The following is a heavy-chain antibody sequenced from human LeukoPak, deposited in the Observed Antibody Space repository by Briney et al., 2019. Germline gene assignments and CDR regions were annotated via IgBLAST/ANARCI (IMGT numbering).Heavy chain of an antibody. Sequence: GGSLRLSCAASGFTVSSNYMTWVRQAPGKGLEWVSVIYSGGNTYYADSVKGRFTISGDNTKNTLYLQMNSLRADDTAVYYCARDVGFIVGATPGAFDIWGQGTMVTVSS. J-gene: IGHJ3*02. CDR1: GFTVSSNY. V-gene: IGHV3-66*01. CDR3: ARDVGFIVGATPGAFDI. D-gene: IGHD1-26*01. CDR2: IYSGGNT.